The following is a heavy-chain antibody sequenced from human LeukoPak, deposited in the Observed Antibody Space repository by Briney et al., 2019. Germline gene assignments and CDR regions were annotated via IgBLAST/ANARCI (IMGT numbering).Heavy chain of an antibody. Sequence: GASVKVSCKASGYTFTGYYMHWVRQAPGQGLEWMGWINPNSGGTNYAQKFQGRVTMTRDTSISTAYMELSRLRSDDTAVYYCARARGYNWNPIDYWGQGTLVTVSS. CDR3: ARARGYNWNPIDY. J-gene: IGHJ4*02. CDR1: GYTFTGYY. V-gene: IGHV1-2*02. D-gene: IGHD1-20*01. CDR2: INPNSGGT.